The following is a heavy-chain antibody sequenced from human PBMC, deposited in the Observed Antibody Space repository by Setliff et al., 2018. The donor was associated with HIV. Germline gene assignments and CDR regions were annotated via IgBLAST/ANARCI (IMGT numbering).Heavy chain of an antibody. CDR2: FIAVLDIT. Sequence: SVKVSCKASGGSSRTYSINWVRQAPGQGLEWMGQFIAVLDITSYAQKFQGRLTITADESTSTMYMELSSLRSDDTAVYYCAGPRGDEAFDIWGQGTMVTAS. V-gene: IGHV1-69*10. D-gene: IGHD3-10*01. CDR1: GGSSRTYS. J-gene: IGHJ3*02. CDR3: AGPRGDEAFDI.